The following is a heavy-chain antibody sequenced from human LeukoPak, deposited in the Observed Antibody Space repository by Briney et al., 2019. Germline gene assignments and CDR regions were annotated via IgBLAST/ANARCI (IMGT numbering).Heavy chain of an antibody. V-gene: IGHV4-59*01. D-gene: IGHD3-10*01. CDR3: ARVGGDPSQFDY. CDR2: IYYSGST. J-gene: IGHJ4*02. Sequence: SETLSLTCTVSGGSISSYYWSWIRQPPGEGLEWIGYIYYSGSTNYNPSLKSRVTISVDTSKNQFSLKLSSVTAADTAVYYCARVGGDPSQFDYWGQGTLVTVSS. CDR1: GGSISSYY.